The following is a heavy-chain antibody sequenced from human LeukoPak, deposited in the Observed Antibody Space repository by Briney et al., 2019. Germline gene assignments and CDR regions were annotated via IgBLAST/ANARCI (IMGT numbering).Heavy chain of an antibody. J-gene: IGHJ4*02. V-gene: IGHV1-2*02. Sequence: ASVKVSCKASGYTFNDYYMHWVRQAPGQGLEWMGWINTISGGTNYAQKFQGRVTMTRDTSNSTAYMELSRLTSDDTAVYYCARGREVAGTVAYWGQGTLVTVSS. D-gene: IGHD6-19*01. CDR3: ARGREVAGTVAY. CDR1: GYTFNDYY. CDR2: INTISGGT.